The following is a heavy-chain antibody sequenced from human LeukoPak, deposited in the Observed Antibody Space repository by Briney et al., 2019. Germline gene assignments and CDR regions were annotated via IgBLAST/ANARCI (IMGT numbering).Heavy chain of an antibody. CDR3: AKEVSVSRWLLLGDYFDY. CDR2: ISGSGGST. CDR1: GFTFSSYA. V-gene: IGHV3-23*01. Sequence: GGSLRLSCAASGFTFSSYAMSWVRQAPGKGLERVSAISGSGGSTYYADSVKGRFTISRDNSKNTLYLQMNSLRAEDTAVYYCAKEVSVSRWLLLGDYFDYWGQGTLVTVSS. J-gene: IGHJ4*02. D-gene: IGHD2-15*01.